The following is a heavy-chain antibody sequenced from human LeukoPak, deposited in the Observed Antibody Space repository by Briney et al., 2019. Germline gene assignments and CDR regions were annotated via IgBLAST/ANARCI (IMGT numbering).Heavy chain of an antibody. CDR3: ARVGIAAADY. CDR2: IYHSGST. V-gene: IGHV4-34*01. Sequence: SETLSLTCAVYGGSFSGYYWSWIRQPPGKGLEWIGEIYHSGSTNYNPSLKSRVTISVDKSKNQFSLKLSSVTAADTAVYYCARVGIAAADYWGQGTLVTVSS. J-gene: IGHJ4*02. D-gene: IGHD6-13*01. CDR1: GGSFSGYY.